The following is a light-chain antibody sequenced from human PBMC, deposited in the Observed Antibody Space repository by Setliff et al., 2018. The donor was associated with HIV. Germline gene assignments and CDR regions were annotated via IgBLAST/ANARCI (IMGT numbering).Light chain of an antibody. CDR3: AAWDDSLNGHGV. Sequence: QSVLTQPPSASGTPGQRVTISCSGSSSNIGRNAVTWYQQLPGAAPRLLIYSTNQRPAGVPARFSGSKSGTSASLAISGLQSEDEADYYCAAWDDSLNGHGVFGGGTNVTVL. J-gene: IGLJ2*01. CDR1: SSNIGRNA. V-gene: IGLV1-44*01. CDR2: STN.